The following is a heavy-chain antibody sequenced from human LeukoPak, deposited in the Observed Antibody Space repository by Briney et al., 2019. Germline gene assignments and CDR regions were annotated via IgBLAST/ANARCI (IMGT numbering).Heavy chain of an antibody. CDR1: GFTFSNYA. D-gene: IGHD5-18*01. V-gene: IGHV3-30-3*01. Sequence: AGKSLRLSCAASGFTFSNYAMHWVRQAPGKGLEWVAATSHDEGNKYYADSVKGRFTISRDNSRNTLYLEVNSLRTDDTAVYYCARGPGLAMGKGYFDYCGQGTLVTVS. CDR3: ARGPGLAMGKGYFDY. J-gene: IGHJ4*02. CDR2: TSHDEGNK.